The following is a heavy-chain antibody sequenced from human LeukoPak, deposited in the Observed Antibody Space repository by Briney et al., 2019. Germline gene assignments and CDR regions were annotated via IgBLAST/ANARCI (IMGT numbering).Heavy chain of an antibody. CDR1: GYTFTSYG. Sequence: ASVKVSCKASGYTFTSYGISWVRQAPGQGLEWMGWISAYNGNTSYAQKLQGRVTMTTDTSTSTAYMELRSLRSDGTAVYYCARDLWDCSGGSCYPPLGYSYGWYDAFDIWGQGTMVTVSS. J-gene: IGHJ3*02. V-gene: IGHV1-18*01. CDR3: ARDLWDCSGGSCYPPLGYSYGWYDAFDI. D-gene: IGHD2-15*01. CDR2: ISAYNGNT.